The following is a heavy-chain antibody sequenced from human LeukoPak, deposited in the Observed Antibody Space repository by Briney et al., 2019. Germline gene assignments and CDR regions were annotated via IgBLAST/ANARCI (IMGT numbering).Heavy chain of an antibody. CDR3: ARHLYRYCSGGSCRQFDY. CDR1: GGSFSAYY. D-gene: IGHD2-15*01. Sequence: SETLSLTCAVYGGSFSAYYWSWVRQTPGKGLEWIAEINHSGITNYNPSLKSRVVISGDTSKNQFSLKLSSVTAADTAVYYCARHLYRYCSGGSCRQFDYWGQGTLVTVSS. V-gene: IGHV4-34*01. J-gene: IGHJ4*02. CDR2: INHSGIT.